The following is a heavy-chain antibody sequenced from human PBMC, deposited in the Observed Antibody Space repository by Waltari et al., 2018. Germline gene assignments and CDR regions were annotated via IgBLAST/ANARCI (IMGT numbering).Heavy chain of an antibody. D-gene: IGHD3-22*01. V-gene: IGHV3-7*01. CDR3: ARDQWFAFDI. CDR2: IKKDGIAE. CDR1: GFTLSSYW. Sequence: EVQLVESGGGLVQPGGSLRLSCAASGFTLSSYWMSWVRQAPGKGLEWVANIKKDGIAEYYVDSVRGRFTISRDNAKNSLYLQMNSLRPEDTAVYYCARDQWFAFDIWGQGTMVTVSS. J-gene: IGHJ3*02.